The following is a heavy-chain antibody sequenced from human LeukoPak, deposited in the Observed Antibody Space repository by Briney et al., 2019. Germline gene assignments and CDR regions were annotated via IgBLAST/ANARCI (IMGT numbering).Heavy chain of an antibody. J-gene: IGHJ4*02. CDR1: GGTFSSYA. Sequence: ASVKVSCKASGGTFSSYAISWVRQAPGQGLEWMGRIIPIFGIANYAQKFQGRVTVTADKSTSTACMELSSLRSEDTAVYYCARGYYYDSSGYSASGMSLDYWGQGTLVTVSS. CDR2: IIPIFGIA. V-gene: IGHV1-69*04. D-gene: IGHD3-22*01. CDR3: ARGYYYDSSGYSASGMSLDY.